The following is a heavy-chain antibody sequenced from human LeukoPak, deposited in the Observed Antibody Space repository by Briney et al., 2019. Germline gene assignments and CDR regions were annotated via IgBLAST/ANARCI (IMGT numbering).Heavy chain of an antibody. D-gene: IGHD2-8*01. CDR2: ISGSGGRT. Sequence: GGSLRLSCAASEFTFSSYAMSWVRQAPGKGLEWVSAISGSGGRTYYAESVKGRFTISRDNNENTLYLQMNSLRAEDTAVYYCAKRRGDCSNGQGCGDSWGQGTLVTVSS. J-gene: IGHJ4*02. CDR1: EFTFSSYA. CDR3: AKRRGDCSNGQGCGDS. V-gene: IGHV3-23*01.